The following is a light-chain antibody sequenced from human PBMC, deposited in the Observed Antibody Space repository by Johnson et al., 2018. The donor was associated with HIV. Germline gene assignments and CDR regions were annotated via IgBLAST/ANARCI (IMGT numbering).Light chain of an antibody. CDR3: GTWDSSLGASYV. J-gene: IGLJ1*01. Sequence: QSVLTQPPSVSAAPGQKVTISCSGSSSNIGNNYVSWYQQLPGTAPKLLIYENNKRPSGIPDRFPGSKSGTSATLGITGLQTGDEADYYCGTWDSSLGASYVFGTGTKVTVL. V-gene: IGLV1-51*02. CDR1: SSNIGNNY. CDR2: ENN.